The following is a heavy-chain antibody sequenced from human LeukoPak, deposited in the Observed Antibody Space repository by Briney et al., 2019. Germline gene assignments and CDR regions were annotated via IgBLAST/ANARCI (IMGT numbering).Heavy chain of an antibody. CDR3: ARKHRLWFDP. CDR2: ISYDGSNK. J-gene: IGHJ5*02. V-gene: IGHV3-30*04. Sequence: GGSLRLSCAASGFTFSSYTMHWVRQAPGKGLEWVAVISYDGSNKYYADSVKGRFTISRDNSKNTLYLQMNSLRAEDTAVYYCARKHRLWFDPWGQGTLDTVSS. CDR1: GFTFSSYT.